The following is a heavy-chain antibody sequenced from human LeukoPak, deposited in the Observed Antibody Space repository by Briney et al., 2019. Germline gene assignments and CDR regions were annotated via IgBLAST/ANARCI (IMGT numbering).Heavy chain of an antibody. D-gene: IGHD2-15*01. J-gene: IGHJ5*02. V-gene: IGHV4-59*12. CDR1: GGSISSYY. CDR2: IYYSGST. CDR3: ARFGDCSDGLCFYYLDP. Sequence: ASETLSLTCTVSGGSISSYYWSWIRQPPGKGLEWIGYIYYSGSTNYNPSLKSRVTISVDTSKNQFSLKLYAVTAADTAVYYCARFGDCSDGLCFYYLDPWGQGTLVTVSS.